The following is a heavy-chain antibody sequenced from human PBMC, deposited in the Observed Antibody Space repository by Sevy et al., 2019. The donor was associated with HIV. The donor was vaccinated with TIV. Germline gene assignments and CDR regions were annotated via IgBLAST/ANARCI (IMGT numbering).Heavy chain of an antibody. D-gene: IGHD3-22*01. CDR1: GIAFSTYA. CDR2: ISAGGYST. J-gene: IGHJ4*02. CDR3: AKDFSDVSDYDSSATVDY. Sequence: GGSLRLSCAASGIAFSTYAMFWVRQAPGKGLEWVSSISAGGYSTYYADSVKGRFTLSRDNSRNTLDLQMNSLRADDTAVYYCAKDFSDVSDYDSSATVDYWGQGTLVTVSS. V-gene: IGHV3-23*01.